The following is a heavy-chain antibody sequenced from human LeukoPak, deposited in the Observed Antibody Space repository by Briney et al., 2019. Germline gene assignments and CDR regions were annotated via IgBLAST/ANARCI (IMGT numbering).Heavy chain of an antibody. CDR1: GFTFSDYE. CDR2: ISSGASII. J-gene: IGHJ4*02. V-gene: IGHV3-48*03. CDR3: ARGVVWFGVFDY. Sequence: GGSLRLSCAASGFTFSDYEMNWVRQAPGKGLEWVSYISSGASIIYYSDSVKGRFTISRDNAKNSLYLQMNSLRDEDTAVYYCARGVVWFGVFDYWGQGTLVTVSS. D-gene: IGHD3-10*01.